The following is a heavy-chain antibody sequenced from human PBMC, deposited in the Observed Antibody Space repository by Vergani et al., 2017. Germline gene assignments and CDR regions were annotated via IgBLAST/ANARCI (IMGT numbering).Heavy chain of an antibody. CDR1: GLTLSSYD. D-gene: IGHD1-7*01. CDR3: GKTQGTVVGTWWFDP. V-gene: IGHV3-30*02. J-gene: IGHJ5*02. Sequence: QVQLVESGGGVVQPGGSMRLSCSASGLTLSSYDVHWVRQAPGRGLESVTFTRPHEDGAFYSASVRGRFTVSRDNSKNTLYLEMNRLNVDDTAIYYCGKTQGTVVGTWWFDPWGQGTPVTVSS. CDR2: TRPHEDGA.